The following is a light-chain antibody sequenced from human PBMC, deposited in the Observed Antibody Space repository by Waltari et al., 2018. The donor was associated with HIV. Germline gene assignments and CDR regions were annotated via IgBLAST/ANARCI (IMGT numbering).Light chain of an antibody. CDR3: CSYTGYNDFL. Sequence: QSALIQPPSASGSPGQSVTISCTGTSSDVGGYNYVSWYQQHPGKAPKLIIFEVTKRPSGVPNRFSGSKSGNTASLTVSGLQADDEADYYCCSYTGYNDFLFGAGTKLTVL. V-gene: IGLV2-8*01. CDR2: EVT. J-gene: IGLJ3*02. CDR1: SSDVGGYNY.